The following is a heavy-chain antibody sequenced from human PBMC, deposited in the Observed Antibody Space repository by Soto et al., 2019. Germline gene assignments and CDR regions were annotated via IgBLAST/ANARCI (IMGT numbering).Heavy chain of an antibody. V-gene: IGHV1-18*01. D-gene: IGHD6-13*01. CDR2: INAYNGNT. CDR1: GYTFTSYG. CDR3: ARDPVPGTSFDY. J-gene: IGHJ4*02. Sequence: QVQLVQSGAEVKKPGASVKVSCKASGYTFTSYGISWVRQAPGQGLEWMGWINAYNGNTNYAPKLQGRVTMTTDTPTSTAYMALRSLRSDDTPVFYCARDPVPGTSFDYWGPATLVTVPS.